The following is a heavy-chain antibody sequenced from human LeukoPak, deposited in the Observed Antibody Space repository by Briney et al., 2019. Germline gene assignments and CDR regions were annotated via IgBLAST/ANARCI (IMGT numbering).Heavy chain of an antibody. D-gene: IGHD2-21*01. CDR2: IYTSGST. V-gene: IGHV4-4*07. CDR3: ARVGSYSHLYYYYYYMDV. CDR1: GGSISSYY. J-gene: IGHJ6*03. Sequence: SETLSLTCTVSGGSISSYYWSWIRQPAGKGLEWIGRIYTSGSTNHNPSLKSRVTMSVDTSKNQFSLKLSSVTAADTAVYYCARVGSYSHLYYYYYYMDVWGKGTTVTVSS.